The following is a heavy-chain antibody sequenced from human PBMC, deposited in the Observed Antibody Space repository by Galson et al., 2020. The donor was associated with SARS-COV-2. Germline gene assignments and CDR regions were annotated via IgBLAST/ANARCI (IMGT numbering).Heavy chain of an antibody. CDR1: GGSFSGYY. D-gene: IGHD6-13*01. Sequence: SETLSLTCAVYGGSFSGYYWSWIRQPPGKGLEWIGEINHSGSTNYNPSLKSRVTISVDQFKNQFSLKLSSVTAADTAVYYCASFSGAAAGVDPGGQGNLVTVSS. J-gene: IGHJ5*02. CDR3: ASFSGAAAGVDP. CDR2: INHSGST. V-gene: IGHV4-34*01.